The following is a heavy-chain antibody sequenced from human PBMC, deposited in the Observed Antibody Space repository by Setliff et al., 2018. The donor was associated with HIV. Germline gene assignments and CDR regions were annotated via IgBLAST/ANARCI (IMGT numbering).Heavy chain of an antibody. D-gene: IGHD5-18*01. CDR3: ARAEGAAGGGYSLGSFDY. J-gene: IGHJ4*02. CDR2: IKPDGSDK. V-gene: IGHV3-7*01. CDR1: GFAFSNYW. Sequence: PGGSLRLSCAASGFAFSNYWMSWVRQTPGKGLEWVANIKPDGSDKYYVDSVKGRFTISRDNAKNSLYLQMNSLRAEDTAVYYCARAEGAAGGGYSLGSFDYWGQGAPVTVSS.